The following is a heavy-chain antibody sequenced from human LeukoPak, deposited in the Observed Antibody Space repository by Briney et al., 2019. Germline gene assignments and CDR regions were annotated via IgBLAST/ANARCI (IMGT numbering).Heavy chain of an antibody. D-gene: IGHD7-27*01. CDR3: ARDRVGWNWGLDSYWYFDL. J-gene: IGHJ2*01. CDR2: IWYDGSNK. V-gene: IGHV3-33*01. CDR1: GFTFSSYG. Sequence: GGSLRLSCAASGFTFSSYGMHWVRQAPGKGLEWVAVIWYDGSNKYYADSVKGRFTISRDNSKNTLYLQMNSLRAEDTAVYYCARDRVGWNWGLDSYWYFDLWGRGTLVTVSS.